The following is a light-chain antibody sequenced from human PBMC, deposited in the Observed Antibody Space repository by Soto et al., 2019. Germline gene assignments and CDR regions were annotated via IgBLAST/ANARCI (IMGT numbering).Light chain of an antibody. V-gene: IGKV1-39*01. CDR2: AAS. CDR3: QQSYRNPRT. Sequence: DIQMTQSPSFLSASAGDRVTIFCRASQSISTFLHCYQQKPGKAPKLLIYAASKLESGVPSRFGGSGSGTNFTLTISSLQPEDFATYYCQQSYRNPRTFGLGTKVDIK. CDR1: QSISTF. J-gene: IGKJ1*01.